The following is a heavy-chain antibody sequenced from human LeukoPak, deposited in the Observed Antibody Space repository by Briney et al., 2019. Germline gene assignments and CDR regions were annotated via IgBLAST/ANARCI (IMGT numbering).Heavy chain of an antibody. CDR2: INSDGSST. Sequence: PGGSLRLSCAASGFIFSSNRMHWVRQPPGKGMVWVSRINSDGSSTSYADSVKGRFTNSRDNAKNTLYLQMNSLRAEDTAVYYCARETTVTGWFDPWGQGTLVTVS. V-gene: IGHV3-74*01. CDR3: ARETTVTGWFDP. J-gene: IGHJ5*02. D-gene: IGHD4-17*01. CDR1: GFIFSSNR.